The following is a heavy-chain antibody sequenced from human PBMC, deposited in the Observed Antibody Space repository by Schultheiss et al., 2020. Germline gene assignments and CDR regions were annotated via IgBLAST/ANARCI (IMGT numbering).Heavy chain of an antibody. J-gene: IGHJ4*02. D-gene: IGHD2-15*01. V-gene: IGHV4-59*02. CDR3: ARERGFYYFDY. Sequence: SQTLSLTCTVSGGSVSDYYWTWIRQPPGKGLEWIGYIYNSGSTNYNPSLKSRVTISVDASKNQFSLKLSSVTAADTAVYYCARERGFYYFDYWGQGTLVTVSS. CDR2: IYNSGST. CDR1: GGSVSDYY.